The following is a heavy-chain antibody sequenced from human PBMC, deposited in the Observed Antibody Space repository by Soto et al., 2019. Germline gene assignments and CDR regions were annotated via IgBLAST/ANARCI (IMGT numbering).Heavy chain of an antibody. CDR1: GGTFSSYA. CDR3: ARGSSNPYSTTPNFDY. Sequence: ASVKVSCKASGGTFSSYAISWVRQAPGQGLEWMGGIIPIFGTANYAQKFQGRVTITADESTSTAYMELSSLRSEDTAVYYCARGSSNPYSTTPNFDYWGQGTLVTVSS. CDR2: IIPIFGTA. J-gene: IGHJ4*02. D-gene: IGHD6-13*01. V-gene: IGHV1-69*13.